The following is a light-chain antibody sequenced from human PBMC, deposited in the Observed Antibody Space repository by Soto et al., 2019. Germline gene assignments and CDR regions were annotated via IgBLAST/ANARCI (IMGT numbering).Light chain of an antibody. CDR3: CSYAGSYNLV. Sequence: QSVLTQPRSVSGSPGQSVTISCTGTSSDVGSYNYVSWYQQHPGKAPKLMIYDVSKRPSGVPDRFSGSQSGNTASLTISGLQAEDEGDYYCCSYAGSYNLVFGGGTQLTVL. V-gene: IGLV2-11*01. CDR2: DVS. CDR1: SSDVGSYNY. J-gene: IGLJ2*01.